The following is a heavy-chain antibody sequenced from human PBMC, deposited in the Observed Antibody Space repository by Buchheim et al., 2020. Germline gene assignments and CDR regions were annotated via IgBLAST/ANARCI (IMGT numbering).Heavy chain of an antibody. CDR2: IYYSGST. J-gene: IGHJ6*02. CDR3: AREYFNVFDFWSGSYGMDV. CDR1: GGSISSGDYY. D-gene: IGHD3-3*01. V-gene: IGHV4-30-4*01. Sequence: QVQLQESGPGLVKPSQTLSLTCTVSGGSISSGDYYWSWTRQPPGKGLEWIGYIYYSGSTYYNPSLKRRVTISVDTSKNQFSLKLSSVTAADTAVYYCAREYFNVFDFWSGSYGMDVWGQGTT.